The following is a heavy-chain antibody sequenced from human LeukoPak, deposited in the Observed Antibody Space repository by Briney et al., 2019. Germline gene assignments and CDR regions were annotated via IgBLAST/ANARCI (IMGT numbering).Heavy chain of an antibody. CDR2: ISSSGGST. Sequence: GGSLRLSCSASGFTFSSYAMHWVRQAPGKGLEYVSAISSSGGSTYYAGLVKGRFTISRDNSKNTLYLQMNSLRAEDTAVYYCAKDFTGPRPYQAFDIWGQGTMVTVSS. J-gene: IGHJ3*02. CDR3: AKDFTGPRPYQAFDI. D-gene: IGHD3-16*01. V-gene: IGHV3-64*04. CDR1: GFTFSSYA.